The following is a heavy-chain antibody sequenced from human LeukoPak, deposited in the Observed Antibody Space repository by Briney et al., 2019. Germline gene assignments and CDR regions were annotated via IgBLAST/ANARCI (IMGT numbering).Heavy chain of an antibody. D-gene: IGHD7-27*01. V-gene: IGHV3-7*05. J-gene: IGHJ5*02. CDR3: AREDWGPRFDP. CDR2: INHDGTDK. Sequence: PGGSLRLSCAASGFXSTSYWMTWVRQAPGKGRHWVANINHDGTDKNYADSVKGRFTISRDNAKRSVFLQMNSLRAEDTGLYYCAREDWGPRFDPRGQGTLVTVSS. CDR1: GFXSTSYW.